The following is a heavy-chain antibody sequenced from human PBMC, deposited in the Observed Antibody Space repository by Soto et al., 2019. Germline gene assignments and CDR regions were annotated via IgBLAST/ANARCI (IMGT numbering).Heavy chain of an antibody. V-gene: IGHV3-33*01. J-gene: IGHJ5*02. Sequence: QVQLVESGGGVVQPGRSLRLSCAASGFTFSSYGMHWVRQAPGKGLEWVAVIWYDGSNKYYADSVKGRFTISRDNSKNTLYLQMNSLRAEDTAVYYCAREATVLEWNNGVFWFDPWGQGTLVTVSS. CDR3: AREATVLEWNNGVFWFDP. CDR2: IWYDGSNK. CDR1: GFTFSSYG. D-gene: IGHD3-3*01.